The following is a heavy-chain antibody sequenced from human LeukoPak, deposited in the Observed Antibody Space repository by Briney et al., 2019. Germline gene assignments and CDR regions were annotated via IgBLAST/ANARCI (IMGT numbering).Heavy chain of an antibody. Sequence: SETLSLTCTVSGGSISSYFWSWIRQPPGKGLEWIGYIYYSGSTNYNPSLKSRVTISVDTSKNQFSLKLSSVTAADTAVYYCARANIYYYMDVWGKGTTVIVSS. CDR1: GGSISSYF. CDR3: ARANIYYYMDV. J-gene: IGHJ6*03. CDR2: IYYSGST. V-gene: IGHV4-59*13.